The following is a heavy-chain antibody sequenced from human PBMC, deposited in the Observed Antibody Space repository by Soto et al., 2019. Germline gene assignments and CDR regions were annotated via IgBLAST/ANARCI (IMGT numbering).Heavy chain of an antibody. J-gene: IGHJ6*02. D-gene: IGHD3-10*01. CDR3: ARVGVYGSGSYISGYGMDV. V-gene: IGHV1-69*02. CDR2: IIPILGIA. Sequence: ASVKVSCKASGGTFSSYTISWVRQAPGQGLEWMGRIIPILGIANYAQKFQGRVTITADKSTSTAYMELSSLRSEDTAVYYCARVGVYGSGSYISGYGMDVWGQGTTVTVSS. CDR1: GGTFSSYT.